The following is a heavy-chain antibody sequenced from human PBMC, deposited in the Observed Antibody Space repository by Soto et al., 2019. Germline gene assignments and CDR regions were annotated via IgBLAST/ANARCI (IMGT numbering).Heavy chain of an antibody. CDR1: GDSIRNYY. J-gene: IGHJ4*02. Sequence: KSSETLSLTCTVSGDSIRNYYWSWIRQPPGKEMEYLGYIFYSGSTNYNPSLKSRVVISVDTSNNQLALKLRSVTAADTATYYCARDAAMPGETDRFDYWGQGILVTVSS. V-gene: IGHV4-59*01. D-gene: IGHD2-2*01. CDR2: IFYSGST. CDR3: ARDAAMPGETDRFDY.